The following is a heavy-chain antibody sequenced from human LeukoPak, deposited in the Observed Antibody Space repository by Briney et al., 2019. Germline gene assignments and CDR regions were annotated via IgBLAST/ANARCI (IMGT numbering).Heavy chain of an antibody. J-gene: IGHJ6*03. Sequence: GRSLRLSCAASGFTFSSYAMHWVRQAPDKGLEWVAFIHFDGSDTYYTQSVKGRFTISRDDSKNTLYLQMNSLKTEDTALYYCAKDVATAMEYMDAWGEGTTVIVSS. D-gene: IGHD5-18*01. V-gene: IGHV3-30*04. CDR1: GFTFSSYA. CDR3: AKDVATAMEYMDA. CDR2: IHFDGSDT.